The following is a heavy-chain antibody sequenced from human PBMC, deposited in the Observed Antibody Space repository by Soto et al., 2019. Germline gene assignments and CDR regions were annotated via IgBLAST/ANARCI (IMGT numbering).Heavy chain of an antibody. D-gene: IGHD2-15*01. CDR2: IWYDGSNK. Sequence: PGGSLRLSCAASGFTFSSYGMHWVRQAPGKGLEWVAVIWYDGSNKYYVDSVKGRFTISRDNSKNTLYLQMNSLRAEDTAVYYCARDPSSLSYFDYWGQGTLVTVSS. CDR1: GFTFSSYG. J-gene: IGHJ4*02. V-gene: IGHV3-33*01. CDR3: ARDPSSLSYFDY.